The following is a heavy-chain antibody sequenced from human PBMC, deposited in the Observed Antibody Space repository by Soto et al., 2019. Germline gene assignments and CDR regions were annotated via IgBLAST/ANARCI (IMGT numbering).Heavy chain of an antibody. D-gene: IGHD2-2*02. J-gene: IGHJ5*02. CDR1: GGTFSSYA. V-gene: IGHV1-69*06. Sequence: SVKVSCKASGGTFSSYAISWVRQAPGQGLEWMGGIIPIFGTANYAQKFQGRVTITADKSTSTAYMELSSLRSEDTAVYYCAKRYCSSTSCYTDWFDPWGQGTLVTVSS. CDR3: AKRYCSSTSCYTDWFDP. CDR2: IIPIFGTA.